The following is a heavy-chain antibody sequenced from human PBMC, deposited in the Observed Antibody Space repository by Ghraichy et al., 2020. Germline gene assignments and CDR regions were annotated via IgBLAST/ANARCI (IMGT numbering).Heavy chain of an antibody. CDR3: ARDNWDIAAAGRFDY. V-gene: IGHV3-21*01. CDR2: ISSSSSYI. J-gene: IGHJ4*02. D-gene: IGHD6-13*01. CDR1: GFTFSSYS. Sequence: GGSLRLSCAASGFTFSSYSMNWVRQAPGKGLEWVSSISSSSSYIYYADSVKGRFTISRDNAKNSLYLQMNSLRAEDTAVYYCARDNWDIAAAGRFDYWGQGTLVTVSS.